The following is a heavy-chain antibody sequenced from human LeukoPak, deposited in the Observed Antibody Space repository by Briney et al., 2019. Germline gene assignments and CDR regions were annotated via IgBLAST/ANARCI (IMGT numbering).Heavy chain of an antibody. CDR3: ARESRVGSSWYDYYFDY. D-gene: IGHD6-13*01. CDR2: IKQDGSEK. Sequence: GGALRLSCAASVLIFSSNWMSWVRQAPGKGLEGGANIKQDGSEKYYVDSVKGRFTISRDNAKNSLYLQMNSLRAEDTAVYYCARESRVGSSWYDYYFDYWGQGTLVTVSS. CDR1: VLIFSSNW. J-gene: IGHJ4*02. V-gene: IGHV3-7*01.